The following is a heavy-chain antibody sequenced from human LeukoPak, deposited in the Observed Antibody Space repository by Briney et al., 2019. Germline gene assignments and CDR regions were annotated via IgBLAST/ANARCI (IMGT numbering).Heavy chain of an antibody. Sequence: GGSLRLSCAASGFTFSSYAMSWVRQAPGKGLEWVSAISGSGGSTYYADSVKGRFTISRDNSKNTLYLQMNSLRDEDTAVYYCAKDTTMVRGVIAGTFDYWGQGTLVTVSS. CDR2: ISGSGGST. CDR1: GFTFSSYA. D-gene: IGHD3-10*01. J-gene: IGHJ4*02. CDR3: AKDTTMVRGVIAGTFDY. V-gene: IGHV3-23*01.